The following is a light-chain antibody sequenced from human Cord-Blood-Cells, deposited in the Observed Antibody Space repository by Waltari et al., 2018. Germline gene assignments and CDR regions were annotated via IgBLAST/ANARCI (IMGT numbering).Light chain of an antibody. CDR1: QSLLHSNGYNY. Sequence: DIVMTQSPLSLPVTPGEPASISCRSSQSLLHSNGYNYLDWYLQKPGQSPQLLIYLGSTRASGVPDRFSGSGSGTDFTLKISRVEAEDVGVYYCMQALQTPPTFGQGTKLEI. CDR3: MQALQTPPT. J-gene: IGKJ2*01. CDR2: LGS. V-gene: IGKV2-28*01.